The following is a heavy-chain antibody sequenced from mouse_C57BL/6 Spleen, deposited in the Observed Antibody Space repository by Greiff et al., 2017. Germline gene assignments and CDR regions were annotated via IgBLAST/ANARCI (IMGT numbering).Heavy chain of an antibody. Sequence: VQLQQSGAELVRPGASVTLSCKASGYTFTDYEMHWVKQTPVHGLEWIGAIDPETGGTAYNQKFKGKAILTADKSSRTAYMELRSLTSEDSAVYYCTRGRIYYGNFDYWGQGTTLTVSS. CDR2: IDPETGGT. V-gene: IGHV1-15*01. CDR1: GYTFTDYE. D-gene: IGHD2-1*01. CDR3: TRGRIYYGNFDY. J-gene: IGHJ2*01.